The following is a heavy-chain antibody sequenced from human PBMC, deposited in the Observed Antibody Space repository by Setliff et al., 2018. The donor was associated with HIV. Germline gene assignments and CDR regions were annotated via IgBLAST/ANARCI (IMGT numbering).Heavy chain of an antibody. V-gene: IGHV3-20*04. J-gene: IGHJ6*03. D-gene: IGHD2-21*01. CDR2: ISWNGHRT. CDR3: ARAVDYNYYYYMDV. Sequence: GGSRDSPVQPLDFPLVHFGMSWVRQAPGKGLEWVSGISWNGHRTDYADSVKGRFTISRDNAKNSLYLEMNSLKAEDTALYWCARAVDYNYYYYMDVWGTGTTVTVSS. CDR1: DFPLVHFG.